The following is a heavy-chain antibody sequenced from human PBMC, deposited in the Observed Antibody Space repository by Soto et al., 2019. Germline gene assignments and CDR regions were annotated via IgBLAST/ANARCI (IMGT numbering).Heavy chain of an antibody. CDR3: STDSGSIGVVYVGY. V-gene: IGHV3-9*01. CDR2: INFNSDKI. Sequence: PGGSLRLSCAASGFTFDNHAMHLVRQFPGKGLEWVACINFNSDKIGYADSVKGRFTISRDNSKNSLYLQVNSLRPEDTALYFCSTDSGSIGVVYVGYWGQGTLVTVSS. J-gene: IGHJ1*01. CDR1: GFTFDNHA. D-gene: IGHD6-13*01.